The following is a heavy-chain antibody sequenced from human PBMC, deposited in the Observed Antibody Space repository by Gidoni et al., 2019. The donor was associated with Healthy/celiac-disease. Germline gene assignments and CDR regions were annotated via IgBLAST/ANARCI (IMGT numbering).Heavy chain of an antibody. D-gene: IGHD2-15*01. CDR1: GFSLSTSGMC. CDR2: IDWDDDK. J-gene: IGHJ5*02. V-gene: IGHV2-70*15. Sequence: QVTLRESGPALVTPTQTLTLTCTFSGFSLSTSGMCVRWIRQPPGKALEWLARIDWDDDKYYSTSLKTRLTISKDTSKNQVVLTMTNMDPVDTATYYCARIRCSGGSCYNWFDPWGQGTLVTVSS. CDR3: ARIRCSGGSCYNWFDP.